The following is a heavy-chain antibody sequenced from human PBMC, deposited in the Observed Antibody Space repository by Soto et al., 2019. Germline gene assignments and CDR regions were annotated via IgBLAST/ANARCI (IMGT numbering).Heavy chain of an antibody. CDR3: GPDTLDY. CDR2: IWYDGSNK. V-gene: IGHV3-33*01. CDR1: GFMFSSHG. J-gene: IGHJ4*02. Sequence: ESGGGVVQPGRSLRLSCAASGFMFSSHGMHWIRQAPGKGLEWVAVIWYDGSNKYYADSVKGRFTISRDNYKNTLYLQMNSLRVEDTAVYYCGPDTLDYWGQGTLVTVSS.